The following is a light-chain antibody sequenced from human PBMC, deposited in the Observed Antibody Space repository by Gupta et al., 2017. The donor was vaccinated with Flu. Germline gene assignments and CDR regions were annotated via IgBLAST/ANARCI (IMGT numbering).Light chain of an antibody. CDR3: QQYNSYSLT. J-gene: IGKJ4*01. V-gene: IGKV1-5*03. Sequence: EIQMTHSPSTLSASVGDRVTITCRASQSISSRLAWYQQKPGKAPKLLIYEASSLESGVPSRFSGSGSGTEFTLTISSLQPDDFATFYCQQYNSYSLTFGEGTKVEIK. CDR2: EAS. CDR1: QSISSR.